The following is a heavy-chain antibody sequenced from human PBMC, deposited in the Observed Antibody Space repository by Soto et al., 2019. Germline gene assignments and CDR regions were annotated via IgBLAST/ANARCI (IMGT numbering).Heavy chain of an antibody. V-gene: IGHV3-30*03. CDR2: ISHDGNAQ. CDR1: GFILSTYG. CDR3: ERDYRPSNWYNWFHP. J-gene: IGHJ5*02. Sequence: PGGSLRLSCAASGFILSTYGMHWVRQAPGKGLEWVAMISHDGNAQYYVDSVKGRFSVSRDTSKNTLHLHMNSLRSEDTGLYYCERDYRPSNWYNWFHPWGQGTLVTVSS. D-gene: IGHD2-2*01.